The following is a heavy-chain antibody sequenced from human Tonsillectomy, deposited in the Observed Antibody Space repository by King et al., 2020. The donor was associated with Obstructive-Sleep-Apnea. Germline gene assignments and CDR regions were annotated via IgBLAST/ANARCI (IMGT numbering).Heavy chain of an antibody. Sequence: QLVQSGAEVKKPGSSVKVSCKASGGTFSSYAISWVRQAPGQGLEWMGGIIPIFGTANYAQKFQGRVTITADESTSTAYMELSSLRSEDTAVYYCARERRPIAVAGDNWFDPWGQGTLVTVSS. CDR3: ARERRPIAVAGDNWFDP. V-gene: IGHV1-69*01. D-gene: IGHD6-19*01. J-gene: IGHJ5*02. CDR2: IIPIFGTA. CDR1: GGTFSSYA.